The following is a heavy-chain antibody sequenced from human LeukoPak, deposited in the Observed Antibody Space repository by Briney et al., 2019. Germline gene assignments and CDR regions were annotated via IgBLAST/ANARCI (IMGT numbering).Heavy chain of an antibody. CDR2: ISPNSGGT. D-gene: IGHD1-26*01. CDR3: ARDSFEWELSYYYYYYMDV. Sequence: GASVKVSCKASGYTFTGYYMHWVRQAPGQGLERMGWISPNSGGTNYAQKFQGRVTMTRDTSISTAYMELSRLRSDDTAVYYCARDSFEWELSYYYYYYMDVWGKGTTVTVSS. CDR1: GYTFTGYY. V-gene: IGHV1-2*02. J-gene: IGHJ6*03.